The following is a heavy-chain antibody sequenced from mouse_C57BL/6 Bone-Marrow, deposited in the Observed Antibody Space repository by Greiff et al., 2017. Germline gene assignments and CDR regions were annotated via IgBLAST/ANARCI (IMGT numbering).Heavy chain of an antibody. J-gene: IGHJ4*01. CDR2: IYPRSGNT. Sequence: VQLQESGAELARPGASVKLSCKASGYTFTSYGISWVKQRTGQGLEWIGEIYPRSGNTYYNEKFKGKATLTADKSSSTAYMELRILTSEYSAVYFCARTIYYYGSSYDYAMDYWGQGTSVTVSA. CDR3: ARTIYYYGSSYDYAMDY. D-gene: IGHD1-1*01. V-gene: IGHV1-81*01. CDR1: GYTFTSYG.